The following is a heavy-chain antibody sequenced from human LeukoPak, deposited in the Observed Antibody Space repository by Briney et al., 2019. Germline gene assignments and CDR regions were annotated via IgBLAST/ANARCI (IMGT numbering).Heavy chain of an antibody. Sequence: GGSLRLSCAGSGFTFPNYEMHWVRQAPGKGLEWVSYISSSGNTIYYADSVKGRFTTSRDNAKNSMYMQMNSLRAEDMAVYYCARDIAVAAQDYWGQGTLVTVSS. J-gene: IGHJ4*02. V-gene: IGHV3-48*03. D-gene: IGHD6-19*01. CDR2: ISSSGNTI. CDR3: ARDIAVAAQDY. CDR1: GFTFPNYE.